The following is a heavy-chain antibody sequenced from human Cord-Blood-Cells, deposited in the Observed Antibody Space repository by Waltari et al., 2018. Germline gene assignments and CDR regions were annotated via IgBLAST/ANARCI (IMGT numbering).Heavy chain of an antibody. V-gene: IGHV1-2*04. CDR1: GYTFTGYY. D-gene: IGHD6-6*01. CDR2: INPNSGGT. CDR3: ARGLMAARPENLDY. J-gene: IGHJ4*02. Sequence: QVQLVQSGAEVKKPGASVKVSCKASGYTFTGYYMHWVRQAPGQGLEWMGWINPNSGGTNYAQKFQGWVTMTRDTYISTAYMELSRRRADDTAVYYCARGLMAARPENLDYWGQGTLVTVSS.